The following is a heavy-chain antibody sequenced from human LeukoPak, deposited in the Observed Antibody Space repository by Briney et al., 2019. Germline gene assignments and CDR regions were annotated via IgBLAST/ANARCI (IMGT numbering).Heavy chain of an antibody. CDR3: TRAMTSELNYYYYYYMDV. D-gene: IGHD3-22*01. Sequence: GGSLRLSCAASGFIFDDYTMHWVRQAPGKGLEWVGFIRSKAYGGTTEYAASVKGRFTISRDDSKSIAYLQMNSLKTEDTAVYYCTRAMTSELNYYYYYYMDVWGKGTTVTISS. J-gene: IGHJ6*03. CDR2: IRSKAYGGTT. V-gene: IGHV3-49*04. CDR1: GFIFDDYT.